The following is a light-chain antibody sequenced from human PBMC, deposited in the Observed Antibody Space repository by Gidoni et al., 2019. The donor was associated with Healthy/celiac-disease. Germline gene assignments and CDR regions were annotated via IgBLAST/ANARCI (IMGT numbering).Light chain of an antibody. V-gene: IGKV3-15*01. Sequence: EIVMTQSPATLSVSPGERATLSCRASQSVSSNLAWYQQKPGQAPRLLIYGASISSTGIPARFSGSGSGTEFTLTISSLQSEDFAVYYCQQYNNWPETFXXXTKVEIK. CDR2: GAS. CDR1: QSVSSN. CDR3: QQYNNWPET. J-gene: IGKJ1*01.